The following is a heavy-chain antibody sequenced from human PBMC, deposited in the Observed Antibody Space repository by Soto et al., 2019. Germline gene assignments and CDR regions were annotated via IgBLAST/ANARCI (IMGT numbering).Heavy chain of an antibody. CDR1: GFTFSSYA. V-gene: IGHV3-30-3*01. CDR3: VREGARDMITCGGVIVEGRGFGY. CDR2: ISYDGSNK. Sequence: QVQLVESGGGVVQPGRSLRLSCAASGFTFSSYAMHWVRQAPGKGLEWVAVISYDGSNKYYADSVKGRFTISRDNCKKILYLQMNSLRAEDTAVYYCVREGARDMITCGGVIVEGRGFGYWGQGTLVTVSS. J-gene: IGHJ4*02. D-gene: IGHD3-16*02.